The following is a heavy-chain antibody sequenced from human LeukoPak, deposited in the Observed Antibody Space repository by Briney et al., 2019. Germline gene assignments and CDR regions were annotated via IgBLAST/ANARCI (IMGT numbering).Heavy chain of an antibody. D-gene: IGHD6-25*01. CDR1: GFTFSSYS. J-gene: IGHJ4*02. CDR3: ARAAAAADIPYYLDF. CDR2: ISSGSSYI. V-gene: IGHV3-21*06. Sequence: KPGGSLRLSCAASGFTFSSYSINWVRQVPGKGLEWVSSISSGSSYIYFADSMKGRFTISRDNTQNLVYLQMNSLKAEDTAVYFCARAAAAADIPYYLDFWGQGTLVTVSS.